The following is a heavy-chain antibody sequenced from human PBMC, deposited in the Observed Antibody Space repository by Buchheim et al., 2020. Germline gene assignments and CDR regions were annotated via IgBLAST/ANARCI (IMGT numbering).Heavy chain of an antibody. D-gene: IGHD4-11*01. Sequence: EVQLMESGGGLVQPGGSLRLSCAASRFTVSGNFLHWVRQAPGKGLEWVSIIYSSDRTYYADSVKGRFTISRDTSKNTLYLQMNSLRVEDTAVYYCARAGFNNYYILQYWGQGTL. CDR3: ARAGFNNYYILQY. V-gene: IGHV3-66*01. CDR1: RFTVSGNF. CDR2: IYSSDRT. J-gene: IGHJ4*02.